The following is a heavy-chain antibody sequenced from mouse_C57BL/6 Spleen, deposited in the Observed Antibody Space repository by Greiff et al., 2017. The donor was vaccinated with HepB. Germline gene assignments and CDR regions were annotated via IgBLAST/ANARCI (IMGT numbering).Heavy chain of an antibody. CDR2: IRSKSNNYAT. CDR3: VRHEVYYGNSTGAMDY. J-gene: IGHJ4*01. Sequence: EVMLVESGGGLVQPKGSLKLSCAASGFSFNTYAMNWVRQAPGKGLEWVARIRSKSNNYATYYADSVKDRFTISRDDSESMLYLQMNNLKTEDTAMYYCVRHEVYYGNSTGAMDYWGQGTSVTVSS. V-gene: IGHV10-1*01. D-gene: IGHD2-1*01. CDR1: GFSFNTYA.